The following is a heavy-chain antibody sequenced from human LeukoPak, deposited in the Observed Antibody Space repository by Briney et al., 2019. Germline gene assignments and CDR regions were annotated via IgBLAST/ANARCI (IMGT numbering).Heavy chain of an antibody. Sequence: ASVEVSCKASGYTFTSYYMHWVRQAPGQGLEWMGIINPSGGSTSYAQKFQGRVTMTRDMSTSTVYMELSSLRSEDTAVYYCARDPVPAAIGAYYFDYRGQGTLVTVSS. D-gene: IGHD2-2*02. J-gene: IGHJ4*02. CDR2: INPSGGST. V-gene: IGHV1-46*01. CDR3: ARDPVPAAIGAYYFDY. CDR1: GYTFTSYY.